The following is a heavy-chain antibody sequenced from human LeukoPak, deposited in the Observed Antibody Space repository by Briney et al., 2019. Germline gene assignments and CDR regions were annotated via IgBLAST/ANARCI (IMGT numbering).Heavy chain of an antibody. CDR1: GFTFSSYG. Sequence: RPGGSLRLSCAASGFTFSSYGMHWVRQAPGKGLEWVAVISYDGSNKYYADSVKGRFTISRDNSKNTLYLQMNSLRAEDTAVYYCAKDRLTFLWFGELYYDAFDIWGQGTMVTVSS. D-gene: IGHD3-10*01. CDR2: ISYDGSNK. CDR3: AKDRLTFLWFGELYYDAFDI. J-gene: IGHJ3*02. V-gene: IGHV3-30*18.